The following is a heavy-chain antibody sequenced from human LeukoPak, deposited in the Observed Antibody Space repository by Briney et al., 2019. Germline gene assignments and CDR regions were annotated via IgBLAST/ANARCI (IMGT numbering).Heavy chain of an antibody. Sequence: GGSLRLSCAASGFTFSSYGMHWVRQAPGKGLEWVAVISYDGSNKYYADSVKGRFTISRDNSKSTLYLQMNSLRAEDTAVYYCAKVGGAILWFGELYWGQGTLVTVSS. CDR2: ISYDGSNK. J-gene: IGHJ4*02. D-gene: IGHD3-10*01. CDR1: GFTFSSYG. CDR3: AKVGGAILWFGELY. V-gene: IGHV3-30*18.